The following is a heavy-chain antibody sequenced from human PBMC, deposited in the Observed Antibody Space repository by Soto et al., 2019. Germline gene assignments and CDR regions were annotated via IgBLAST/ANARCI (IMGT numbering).Heavy chain of an antibody. D-gene: IGHD3-3*01. Sequence: SETLSLTCTVSGGSISSYYWSWIRQPPGKGLGWIGYIYYSGSTNYNPSLKSRVTISVDTSKNQFSLKLSSVTAADAAVCYCARGPPGLRFLPRTDFDYWGQGTLVTVSS. V-gene: IGHV4-59*01. CDR3: ARGPPGLRFLPRTDFDY. J-gene: IGHJ4*02. CDR1: GGSISSYY. CDR2: IYYSGST.